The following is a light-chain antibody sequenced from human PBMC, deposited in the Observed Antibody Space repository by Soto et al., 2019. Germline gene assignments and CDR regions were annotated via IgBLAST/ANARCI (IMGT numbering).Light chain of an antibody. CDR2: WAS. Sequence: DIVMTQSPDSLSVSLGERATINCKSSQSVLYNSDNKNYLAWYQQKPGQPPKLLIYWASSRESGVPDRFSGSGSGTDFTLTISSLQAEDVAVYYCQQCGSSPSWTFGQGTKVEIK. CDR1: QSVLYNSDNKNY. J-gene: IGKJ1*01. CDR3: QQCGSSPSWT. V-gene: IGKV4-1*01.